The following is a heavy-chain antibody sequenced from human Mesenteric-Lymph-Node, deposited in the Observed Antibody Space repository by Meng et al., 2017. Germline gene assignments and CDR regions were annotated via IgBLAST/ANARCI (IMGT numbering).Heavy chain of an antibody. CDR3: GSGNYFDY. V-gene: IGHV3-73*01. J-gene: IGHJ4*02. CDR2: VREKANNYAT. Sequence: EVQLVDSGGGLVQPGGSLKLSCAASGFTFSGSAMHWVRQASGKGLEWVGRVREKANNYATSYAESVKGRFTISRDDSRNTAYLQMDSLKTEDTAVYYCGSGNYFDYWGQGTLVTVSS. D-gene: IGHD1-26*01. CDR1: GFTFSGSA.